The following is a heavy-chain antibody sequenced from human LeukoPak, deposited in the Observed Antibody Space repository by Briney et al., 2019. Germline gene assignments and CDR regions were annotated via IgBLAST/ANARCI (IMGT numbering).Heavy chain of an antibody. CDR3: AREMVVATKIDY. J-gene: IGHJ4*02. CDR1: GGSISSGGYS. V-gene: IGHV4-30-2*01. D-gene: IGHD5-12*01. Sequence: SETLSLTCAVSGGSISSGGYSWSWIRQPPGKGLEWIGCIYHSGSTYYNPSLKSRVTISVDRSKNQFSLKLSSVTAADTAVYYCAREMVVATKIDYWGQGTLVTVSS. CDR2: IYHSGST.